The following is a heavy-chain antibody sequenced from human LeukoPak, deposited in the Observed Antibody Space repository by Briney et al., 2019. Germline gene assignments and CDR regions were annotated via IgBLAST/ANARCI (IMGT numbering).Heavy chain of an antibody. V-gene: IGHV1-18*04. Sequence: ASVKVSCKASGYTFTSYGISWVRQAPGQGLEWMGCISAYNGNTNYAQKLQGRVTMTTDTSTSTAYMELRSLSSDDTAVCYCARYQFIYCSSTSCYENWFDPWGEGTLVTVSS. D-gene: IGHD2-2*01. CDR2: ISAYNGNT. J-gene: IGHJ5*02. CDR3: ARYQFIYCSSTSCYENWFDP. CDR1: GYTFTSYG.